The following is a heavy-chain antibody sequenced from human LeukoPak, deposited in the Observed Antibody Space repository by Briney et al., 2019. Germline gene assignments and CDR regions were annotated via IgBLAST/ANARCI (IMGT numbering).Heavy chain of an antibody. J-gene: IGHJ4*02. Sequence: GASVKVSCKASGYTFTSYGISWVRQAPGQGLEWMGWISAYNGNTNYAQKLQGRVTMTTDTSTSTAYMELRSLRSDDTAVYYCARDDPTGIVGSTPGYWGQGTLVTVSS. CDR1: GYTFTSYG. V-gene: IGHV1-18*01. D-gene: IGHD1-26*01. CDR3: ARDDPTGIVGSTPGY. CDR2: ISAYNGNT.